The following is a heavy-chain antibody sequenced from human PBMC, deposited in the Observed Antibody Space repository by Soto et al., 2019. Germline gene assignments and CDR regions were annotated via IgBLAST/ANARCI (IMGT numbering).Heavy chain of an antibody. CDR2: SYYLGST. J-gene: IGHJ4*02. V-gene: IGHV4-59*01. Sequence: PSETLSLTCSVSCGSMSEYFWSWLRQSPGKGLEWIGYSYYLGSTDYNPSLKSRVTISVDTSKRQFSLSLTSVTAADTAVYYCARDGYAGSWSPYPADWGPGPQVTASS. CDR3: ARDGYAGSWSPYPAD. D-gene: IGHD3-10*01. CDR1: CGSMSEYF.